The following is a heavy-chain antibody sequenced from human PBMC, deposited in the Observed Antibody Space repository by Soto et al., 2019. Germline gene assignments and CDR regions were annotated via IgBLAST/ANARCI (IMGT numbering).Heavy chain of an antibody. D-gene: IGHD6-13*01. CDR1: GYTFTSYA. CDR3: ARRLAAAGSGFDP. CDR2: INAGNGNT. Sequence: VQLVQSGAEVKKPGASVKVSCKASGYTFTSYAMHWVRQAPGQRLEWMGWINAGNGNTKYSQKFQGRVTITRDTSASTAYMELSSLRSEDTAVYYCARRLAAAGSGFDPWGQGTLFTVSS. J-gene: IGHJ5*02. V-gene: IGHV1-3*01.